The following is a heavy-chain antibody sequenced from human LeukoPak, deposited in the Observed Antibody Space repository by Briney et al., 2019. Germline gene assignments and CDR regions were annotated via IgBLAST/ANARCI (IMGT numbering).Heavy chain of an antibody. V-gene: IGHV3-21*01. CDR3: ARVNPYYYDSSGYRGY. J-gene: IGHJ4*02. Sequence: GGSLRLSCAASGFTFSSYSMNWVRQAPGKGLEWVSSISSSSSYIYYADSAKGRFTISRDNAKNSLYLQMNSLRAEDTAVYYCARVNPYYYDSSGYRGYWGQGTLVTVSS. CDR1: GFTFSSYS. D-gene: IGHD3-22*01. CDR2: ISSSSSYI.